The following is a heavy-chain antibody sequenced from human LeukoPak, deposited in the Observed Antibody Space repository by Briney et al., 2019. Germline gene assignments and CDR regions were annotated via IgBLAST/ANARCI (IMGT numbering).Heavy chain of an antibody. V-gene: IGHV3-23*01. Sequence: GGSLRLSCAASGFTFSSYAMNWVRQAPGKGLEWVSAISGSGGATYYADSVKGRFTISRDNSKNTLYLQMNSLRAEDTAVYYCAKSAYYDILTGYYCEDYWGQGTLVTVSS. CDR2: ISGSGGAT. J-gene: IGHJ4*02. D-gene: IGHD3-9*01. CDR3: AKSAYYDILTGYYCEDY. CDR1: GFTFSSYA.